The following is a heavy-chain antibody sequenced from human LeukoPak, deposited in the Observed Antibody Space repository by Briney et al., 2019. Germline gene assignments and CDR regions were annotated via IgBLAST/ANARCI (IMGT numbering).Heavy chain of an antibody. CDR2: ISSSSSYI. Sequence: PGGSLRLSCAASGFTFSGYGMTWVRQAPGKGLEWVSSISSSSSYIYYADSVKGRFTISRDNAKNSLYLQMNSLRAEDTAVYYCARGLAVAGDYWGQGTLVTVSS. CDR1: GFTFSGYG. CDR3: ARGLAVAGDY. J-gene: IGHJ4*02. D-gene: IGHD6-19*01. V-gene: IGHV3-21*01.